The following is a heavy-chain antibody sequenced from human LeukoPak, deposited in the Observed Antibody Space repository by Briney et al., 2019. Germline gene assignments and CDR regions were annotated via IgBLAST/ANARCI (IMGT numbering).Heavy chain of an antibody. Sequence: SETLSLTCTVSGGSISSYYWSWIRQPPGKGLEWIGYIYYSGSTNYNPSLKSRVTISVDTSKNQFSLKLSSVTAADTAVYYCARSGYYYGSGSRRYWFDPWGQGTLVTVSS. D-gene: IGHD3-10*01. J-gene: IGHJ5*02. CDR3: ARSGYYYGSGSRRYWFDP. CDR1: GGSISSYY. CDR2: IYYSGST. V-gene: IGHV4-59*01.